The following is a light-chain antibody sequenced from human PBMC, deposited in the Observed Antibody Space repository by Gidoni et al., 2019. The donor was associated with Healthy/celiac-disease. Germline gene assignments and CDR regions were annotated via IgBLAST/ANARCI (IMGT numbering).Light chain of an antibody. Sequence: DIQLTQSPSSLTPSVGDRVTITWRASQSISSSLNWYQQKPGKAPKLLIYAASSLQSGVPSRFSGSGSGTDFTLTISSLQPEDFATYYCQQSYSTPFTFGPGTKVDIK. CDR3: QQSYSTPFT. CDR2: AAS. V-gene: IGKV1-39*01. CDR1: QSISSS. J-gene: IGKJ3*01.